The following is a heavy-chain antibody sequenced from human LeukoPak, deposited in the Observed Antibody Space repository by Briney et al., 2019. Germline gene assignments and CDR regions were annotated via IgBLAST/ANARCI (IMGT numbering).Heavy chain of an antibody. J-gene: IGHJ5*02. CDR1: GCGFTSYW. CDR3: ASQPSDCSGGSCYSGWFDP. Sequence: GEARQSSFKGSGCGFTSYWIGWVRRMAGKGRGWMGIIYPGDSDTRYSASFEGEVTISADKSIKTAYLQWSSLKASDTAMYYCASQPSDCSGGSCYSGWFDPWGQGTLVTVSS. D-gene: IGHD2-15*01. CDR2: IYPGDSDT. V-gene: IGHV5-51*01.